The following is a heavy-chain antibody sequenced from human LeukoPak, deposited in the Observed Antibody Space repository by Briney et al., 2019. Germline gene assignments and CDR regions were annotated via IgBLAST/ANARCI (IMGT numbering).Heavy chain of an antibody. CDR1: GFIFNNYA. V-gene: IGHV3-9*01. D-gene: IGHD6-19*01. J-gene: IGHJ4*02. Sequence: GGSLRLSCAGSGFIFNNYAMHWVRQPPGKGLEWVSGISWNSGSIDYADSVKGRFTISRDNAKNSLYLQMNSPRGEDTAFYYCAKDNRRHYTSGPNPDSLHWGQGALVTVSS. CDR3: AKDNRRHYTSGPNPDSLH. CDR2: ISWNSGSI.